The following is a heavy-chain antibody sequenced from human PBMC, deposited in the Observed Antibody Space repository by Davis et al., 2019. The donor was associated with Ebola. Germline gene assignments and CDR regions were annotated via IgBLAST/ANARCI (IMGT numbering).Heavy chain of an antibody. D-gene: IGHD1-14*01. CDR1: GFTFSTHW. Sequence: PGGSLRLSCEASGFTFSTHWMHWVRQAPGKGLVWVSRIGSDGGSASYADSVKGRFTISRDNAKNTLYLQMNSLRAEDTAVYYCGRVIFFPGIGMDVWGQGTTVTASS. CDR2: IGSDGGSA. J-gene: IGHJ6*02. CDR3: GRVIFFPGIGMDV. V-gene: IGHV3-74*01.